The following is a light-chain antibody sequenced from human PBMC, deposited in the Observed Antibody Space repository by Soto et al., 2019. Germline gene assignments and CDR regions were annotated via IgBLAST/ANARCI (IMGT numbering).Light chain of an antibody. J-gene: IGLJ3*02. V-gene: IGLV1-40*01. CDR3: QSYDTSRFGLM. CDR1: NSNSGTGYG. CDR2: GDN. Sequence: QSVLTQPPSVTGAPGQRVTISCTWNNSNSGTGYGAHWYQQFPGTAPRLLTYGDNNRPSGVPDRFSGSKSGTSASLAITGLQAEDEAEYYCQSYDTSRFGLMFGGGTQLTVL.